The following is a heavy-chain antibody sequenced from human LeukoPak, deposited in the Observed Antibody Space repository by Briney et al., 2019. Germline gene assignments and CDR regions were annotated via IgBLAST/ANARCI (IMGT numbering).Heavy chain of an antibody. Sequence: SETLSLTCTVSGGSISGYHWSWIRQSAGKGLEWIGRINSRGSTDYRPSLKSRVAMSVDTSNSQFYLNLRSVTAADTAGYYCARVRYVASPMIYYYMDVWGKGTMVTISS. D-gene: IGHD3-16*02. CDR1: GGSISGYH. V-gene: IGHV4-4*07. CDR2: INSRGST. J-gene: IGHJ6*03. CDR3: ARVRYVASPMIYYYMDV.